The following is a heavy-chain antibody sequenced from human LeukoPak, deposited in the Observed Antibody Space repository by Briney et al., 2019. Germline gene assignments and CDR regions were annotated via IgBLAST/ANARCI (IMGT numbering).Heavy chain of an antibody. CDR3: ARSGTQDAFDI. CDR1: GFSFKDYN. Sequence: GGSLRLSCAASGFSFKDYNIHWVRQAPGKGLEWVAVISYDGSNKYYADSVKGRFTISRDNSKNTLYLQMNSLRAEDTAVYYCARSGTQDAFDIWGQGTMVTVSS. D-gene: IGHD6-13*01. V-gene: IGHV3-30*03. J-gene: IGHJ3*02. CDR2: ISYDGSNK.